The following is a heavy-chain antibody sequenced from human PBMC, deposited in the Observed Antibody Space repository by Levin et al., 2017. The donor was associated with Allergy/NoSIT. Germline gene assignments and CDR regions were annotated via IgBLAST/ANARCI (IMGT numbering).Heavy chain of an antibody. CDR3: AKLSCSSTTCNAPPRNWFDP. V-gene: IGHV3-23*01. Sequence: GGSLRLSCAASGFTVSSNYMSWVRQAPGKGLEWVSAISGSGASTYYADSVKGRFTISRDNSKNTLYLQMNSLRAEDTALYYCAKLSCSSTTCNAPPRNWFDPWGQGTLVTVSS. CDR1: GFTVSSNY. CDR2: ISGSGAST. D-gene: IGHD2-2*01. J-gene: IGHJ5*02.